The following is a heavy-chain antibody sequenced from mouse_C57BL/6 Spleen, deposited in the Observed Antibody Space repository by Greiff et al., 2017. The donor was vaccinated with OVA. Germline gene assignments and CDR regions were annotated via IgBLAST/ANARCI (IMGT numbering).Heavy chain of an antibody. CDR3: ASSDGKYYYAMDY. CDR2: IYPGDGDT. CDR1: GYAFSSSW. J-gene: IGHJ4*01. Sequence: QVQLQQSGPELVKPGASVKISCKASGYAFSSSWMNWVKQRPGKGLEWIGRIYPGDGDTNYNGKFKGKATLTADKSPSTAYMQLSSLTSEDSAVYFCASSDGKYYYAMDYWGQGTSVTVSS. V-gene: IGHV1-82*01. D-gene: IGHD2-3*01.